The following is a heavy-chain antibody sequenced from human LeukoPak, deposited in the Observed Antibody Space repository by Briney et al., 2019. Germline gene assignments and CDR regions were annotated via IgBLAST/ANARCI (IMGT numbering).Heavy chain of an antibody. J-gene: IGHJ6*02. Sequence: GGSLRLSCAASGFTFSSYAMSWVRQAPGKGLEWVSAISGSGGSTYYADSVKGWFTISRDNSKNTLYLQMNSLRAEDTAVYYCARDYPLLWFGELSPYGMDVWGQGTTVTVSS. D-gene: IGHD3-10*01. CDR1: GFTFSSYA. CDR3: ARDYPLLWFGELSPYGMDV. CDR2: ISGSGGST. V-gene: IGHV3-23*01.